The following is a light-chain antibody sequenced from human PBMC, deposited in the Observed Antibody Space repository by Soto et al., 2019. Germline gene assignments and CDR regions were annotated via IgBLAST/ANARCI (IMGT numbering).Light chain of an antibody. CDR1: SSNIGSNY. J-gene: IGLJ3*02. V-gene: IGLV1-47*02. CDR2: SNN. Sequence: QSALTQPPSASGTPGQRVTISCSGSSSNIGSNYVYWYQQLPGTAPKLLIYSNNQRPSGVPDRFSGSKSGTSASLAISGLRSEDEADYYCAAWDDSRYWVFGGGTKVTVL. CDR3: AAWDDSRYWV.